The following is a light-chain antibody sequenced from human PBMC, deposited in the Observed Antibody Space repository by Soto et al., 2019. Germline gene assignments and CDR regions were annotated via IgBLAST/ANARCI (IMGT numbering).Light chain of an antibody. CDR2: DVS. J-gene: IGLJ1*01. CDR1: SRDVGGYNY. V-gene: IGLV2-11*01. Sequence: QSALTQPRSVSGSPGQSVTISCTGTSRDVGGYNYVSWYQQHPGKAPKLMIYDVSKRPSGVPDRFSGSKSGNTASLTISGLQAEDEADYYCCSYAGSYTFPYVFGTGTKLTVL. CDR3: CSYAGSYTFPYV.